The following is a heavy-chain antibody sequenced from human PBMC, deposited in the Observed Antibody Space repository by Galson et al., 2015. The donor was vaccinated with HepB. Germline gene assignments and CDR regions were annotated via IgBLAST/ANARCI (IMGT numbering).Heavy chain of an antibody. CDR2: ISSSSSTI. J-gene: IGHJ4*02. D-gene: IGHD2-2*01. Sequence: SLRLSCAASGFTFSSYSMNWVRQAPGKGLEWVSYISSSSSTIYYADSVKGRFTISRDNAKNSLYLQMNSLRAEDTAVYYCARDVQDIVVVPAAPGADYWGQGTLVTVSS. CDR1: GFTFSSYS. CDR3: ARDVQDIVVVPAAPGADY. V-gene: IGHV3-48*01.